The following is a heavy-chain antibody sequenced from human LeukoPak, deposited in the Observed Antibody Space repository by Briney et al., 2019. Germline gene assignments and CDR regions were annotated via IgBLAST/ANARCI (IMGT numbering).Heavy chain of an antibody. CDR2: IYCSGST. CDR3: ARLRSWHRNRRLDYFDY. CDR1: GGSISSYY. D-gene: IGHD5-12*01. J-gene: IGHJ4*02. Sequence: SETLSLTCTVPGGSISSYYWSWIPQPPGKGLEWIGYIYCSGSTNYNPSLKSRVTISVDTSKNQFSLKLSSVTAADTAVYYCARLRSWHRNRRLDYFDYWGQGTLVTVSS. V-gene: IGHV4-59*08.